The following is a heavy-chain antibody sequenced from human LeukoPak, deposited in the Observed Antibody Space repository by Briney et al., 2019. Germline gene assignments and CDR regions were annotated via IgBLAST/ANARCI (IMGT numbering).Heavy chain of an antibody. J-gene: IGHJ4*02. D-gene: IGHD1-20*01. Sequence: ASVKVSCKTSGYTFTGYDINWVRQAAGRGFEWMGWMHPNSGDTGYAHNLQGRITITSDSSTATVFMELSSLRSEDTAMYYCARGRLNGNVDFWGQGTLVTVSS. CDR2: MHPNSGDT. CDR1: GYTFTGYD. CDR3: ARGRLNGNVDF. V-gene: IGHV1-8*01.